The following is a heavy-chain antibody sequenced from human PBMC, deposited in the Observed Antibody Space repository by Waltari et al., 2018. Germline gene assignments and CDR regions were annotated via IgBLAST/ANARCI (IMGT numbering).Heavy chain of an antibody. D-gene: IGHD1-26*01. CDR1: GFTFSSYA. J-gene: IGHJ4*02. V-gene: IGHV3-23*01. CDR3: AKDWEIMGYYFDY. CDR2: ISGRGGST. Sequence: EVQLLESGGGLVQPGGSLRLSCAASGFTFSSYAMSWVRQAPGKGLEWVSAISGRGGSTYYADSVKGRFTISRDKSKNTLYLQMNSLRAEDTAVYYCAKDWEIMGYYFDYWGQGTLVTVSS.